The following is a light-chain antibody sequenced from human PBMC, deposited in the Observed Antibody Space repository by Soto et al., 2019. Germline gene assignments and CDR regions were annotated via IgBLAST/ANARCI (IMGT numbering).Light chain of an antibody. CDR3: SSYTSSGIDYV. J-gene: IGLJ1*01. CDR2: EVS. V-gene: IGLV2-14*01. CDR1: SSDVGGYNY. Sequence: QSVLTQPASVSGSPGQSITISCTGTSSDVGGYNYVSWYQQHPGKAPKLMIYEVSNRPSGVSNRFSGSKSGNTASLTISGLQAEDEADYYCSSYTSSGIDYVFGIGTKVTFL.